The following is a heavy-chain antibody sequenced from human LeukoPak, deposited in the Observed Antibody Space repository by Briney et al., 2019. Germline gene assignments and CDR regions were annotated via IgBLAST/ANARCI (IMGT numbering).Heavy chain of an antibody. D-gene: IGHD6-6*01. CDR3: ARHVDPGIAAHPFDY. V-gene: IGHV4-39*01. J-gene: IGHJ4*02. Sequence: SETLSLTCTVSGGSISRHNYYWGWIRQPPGKGLEWIGNIYYSGTTYYTPSLKSRVTISVDTSKNQFSLKLRSVTAADTAVYYCARHVDPGIAAHPFDYWGQGTLVTVSS. CDR2: IYYSGTT. CDR1: GGSISRHNYY.